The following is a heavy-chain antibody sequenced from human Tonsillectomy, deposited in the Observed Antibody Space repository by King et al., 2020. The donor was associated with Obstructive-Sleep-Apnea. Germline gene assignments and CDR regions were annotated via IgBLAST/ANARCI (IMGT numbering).Heavy chain of an antibody. J-gene: IGHJ4*02. V-gene: IGHV4-39*01. D-gene: IGHD6-13*01. CDR3: AGRRIAAAGIDY. CDR2: IYYSGST. Sequence: QLQESGPGLVKPSETLSLTCTVSGGSISSSSYYWGWIRQPPGKGLEWIGSIYYSGSTYYHPSLKSRVTISVDTSKNQFSLKLSSVTAADTAVYYCAGRRIAAAGIDYWGQGTLVTVSS. CDR1: GGSISSSSYY.